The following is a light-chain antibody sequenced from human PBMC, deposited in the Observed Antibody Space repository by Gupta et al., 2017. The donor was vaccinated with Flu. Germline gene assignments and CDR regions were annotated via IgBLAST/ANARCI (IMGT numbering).Light chain of an antibody. CDR3: QQANSFCRT. CDR2: AAT. Sequence: PSAVSASVGDRVTITCRASQFISNWIAWYQQKPGEAPNLLIYAATSLQSGVPSRCSGSGSGTDFTLTISSLQPEDCATYYCQQANSFCRTLGGGTRVEMK. V-gene: IGKV1-12*01. CDR1: QFISNW. J-gene: IGKJ4*01.